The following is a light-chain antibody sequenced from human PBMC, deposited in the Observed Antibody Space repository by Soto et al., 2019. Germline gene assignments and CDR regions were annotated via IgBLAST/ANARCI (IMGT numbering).Light chain of an antibody. V-gene: IGKV1-39*01. CDR2: AAS. CDR3: QQSYSTPDT. Sequence: DIQMTQSPSSLSASVGDRVVIICRASQSISSYLNWYQQKPGKAPKLLIYAASSLQSGVPSRFSGSGSGTDFTLTISSLQPEDFATYYCQQSYSTPDTFGGGTKVEIK. J-gene: IGKJ4*01. CDR1: QSISSY.